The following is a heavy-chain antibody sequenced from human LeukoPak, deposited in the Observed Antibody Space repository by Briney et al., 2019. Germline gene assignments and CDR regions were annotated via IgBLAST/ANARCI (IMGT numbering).Heavy chain of an antibody. CDR2: INHSGST. V-gene: IGHV4-34*01. CDR3: ARDLSGGAGDY. Sequence: SETLPLTCAVYGGSFSGYYWSWIRQPPGKGLEWIGEINHSGSTNYNPSLKSRVTISVDTSKNQFSLKLSSVTAADTAVYYCARDLSGGAGDYWGQGTLVTVSS. J-gene: IGHJ4*02. CDR1: GGSFSGYY. D-gene: IGHD2-15*01.